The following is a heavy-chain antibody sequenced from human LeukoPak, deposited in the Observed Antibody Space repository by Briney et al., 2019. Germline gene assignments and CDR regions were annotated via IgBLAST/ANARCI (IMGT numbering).Heavy chain of an antibody. J-gene: IGHJ6*02. D-gene: IGHD6-13*01. CDR1: GGSISSYH. V-gene: IGHV4-59*01. CDR3: ARLWKQQHRDYYDAMDV. CDR2: IYHSGGT. Sequence: SETLSLTCAVSGGSISSYHWSWVRQPPGKGLEWIGYIYHSGGTNYNPSLKSRVTISVDTSRNQFSLRVSSVTAADTAVYYCARLWKQQHRDYYDAMDVWAQGTTVTVSS.